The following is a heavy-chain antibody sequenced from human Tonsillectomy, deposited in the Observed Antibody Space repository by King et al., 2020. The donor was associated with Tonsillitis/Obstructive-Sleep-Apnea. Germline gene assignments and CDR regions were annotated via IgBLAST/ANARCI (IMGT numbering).Heavy chain of an antibody. J-gene: IGHJ4*02. D-gene: IGHD6-6*01. CDR3: ARFISSSRHQFDY. CDR1: GYSFTSYW. Sequence: QLVQSGAEVKKPGESLKISCKGSGYSFTSYWIVWVRQMPGKGLEWMGIIYPGDSDTRYSPSFQGQVTISADKSISTAYLQWGSLKASDTAMYYCARFISSSRHQFDYWGQGTLVTVSS. V-gene: IGHV5-51*01. CDR2: IYPGDSDT.